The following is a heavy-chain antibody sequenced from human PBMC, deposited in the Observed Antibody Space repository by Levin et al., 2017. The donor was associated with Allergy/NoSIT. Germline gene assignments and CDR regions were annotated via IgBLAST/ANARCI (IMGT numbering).Heavy chain of an antibody. CDR1: GGSISSGGYY. CDR3: ARDRHPTYYYGSGSVGLEDYFDY. V-gene: IGHV4-31*03. D-gene: IGHD3-10*01. Sequence: PSETLSLTCTVSGGSISSGGYYWSWIRQHPGKGLEWIGYIYYSGSTYYNPSLKSRVTISVDTSKNQFSLKLSSVTAADTAVYYCARDRHPTYYYGSGSVGLEDYFDYWGQGTLVTVSS. CDR2: IYYSGST. J-gene: IGHJ4*02.